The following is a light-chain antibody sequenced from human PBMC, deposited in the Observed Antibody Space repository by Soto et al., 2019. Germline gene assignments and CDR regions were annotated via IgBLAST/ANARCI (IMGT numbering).Light chain of an antibody. J-gene: IGKJ4*01. Sequence: EIVLTQSPGTLSLSPGERATLSCRASQSVSSSYLAWYQQKPGQAPRLLIYGASIRATGIPDRFSSSGYGTDFTLPISRLEPEDFAVYYCQQYGSSPRVTFGGGTKVEIK. CDR2: GAS. CDR3: QQYGSSPRVT. CDR1: QSVSSSY. V-gene: IGKV3-20*01.